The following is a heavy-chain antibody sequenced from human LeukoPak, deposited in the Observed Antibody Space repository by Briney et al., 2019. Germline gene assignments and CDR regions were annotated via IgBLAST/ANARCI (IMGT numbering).Heavy chain of an antibody. CDR1: GFTFGSYG. CDR3: AKYCSSTSWSSYISGFHYFDY. CDR2: IRYDGSNK. V-gene: IGHV3-30*02. D-gene: IGHD2-2*01. Sequence: GGSLRLSCAASGFTFGSYGMHWVRQAPGKGLEWVAFIRYDGSNKYYADSVKGRFTISGDNSKNTLYLQMNSLRAEDTAVYYCAKYCSSTSWSSYISGFHYFDYWGQGTLVTVSS. J-gene: IGHJ4*02.